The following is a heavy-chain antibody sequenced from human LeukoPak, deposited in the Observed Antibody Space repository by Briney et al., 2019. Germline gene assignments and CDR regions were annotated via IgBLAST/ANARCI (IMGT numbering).Heavy chain of an antibody. CDR2: IYTSGST. CDR3: ARDFPAPYYYYYYMDV. Sequence: SETLSLTCTGSGGSISSYYWSWIRQPAGKGLEWIERIYTSGSTNYNPSLKSRVTMSVDTSKNQFSLKLSSVTAADTAVYYCARDFPAPYYYYYYMDVWGKGTTVTVSS. J-gene: IGHJ6*03. CDR1: GGSISSYY. V-gene: IGHV4-4*07.